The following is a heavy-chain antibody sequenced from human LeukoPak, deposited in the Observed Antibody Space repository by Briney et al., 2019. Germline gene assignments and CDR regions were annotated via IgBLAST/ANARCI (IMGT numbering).Heavy chain of an antibody. J-gene: IGHJ5*02. CDR3: ARDLLGFDP. CDR1: GFTFSIYA. Sequence: GGSLRLSCAASGFTFSIYAMSWVRQAPGKGLEWVSVIYSGGSTYYADSVKGRFTISRDNSKNTLYLQMNSLRAEDTAVYYCARDLLGFDPWGQGTLVTVSS. V-gene: IGHV3-66*01. CDR2: IYSGGST.